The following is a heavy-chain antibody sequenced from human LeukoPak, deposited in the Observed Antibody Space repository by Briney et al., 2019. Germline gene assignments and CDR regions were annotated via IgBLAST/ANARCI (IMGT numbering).Heavy chain of an antibody. Sequence: GGSLRLSCAASGFTFSSYWMSWVRQAPGKGLEWVANIKEDGSEKYYVDSVKGRFTISRDNAKNSLYLQTNSLRAEDTAVYYCARRALRYCSSTSCPAQYYGVDVWGKGTTVTVSS. D-gene: IGHD2-2*01. CDR3: ARRALRYCSSTSCPAQYYGVDV. CDR2: IKEDGSEK. CDR1: GFTFSSYW. V-gene: IGHV3-7*03. J-gene: IGHJ6*04.